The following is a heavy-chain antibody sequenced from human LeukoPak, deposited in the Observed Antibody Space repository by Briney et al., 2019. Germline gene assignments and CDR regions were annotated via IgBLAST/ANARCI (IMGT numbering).Heavy chain of an antibody. Sequence: SVKVSCKASGGTFISYAISWVRQAPGQGLEWMGGIIPIFGTANYAQKFQGRVTITADESTSTAYMELSSLRSEDTAVYYCARSLLGSSGPLAFDIWGQGTMVTVSS. CDR1: GGTFISYA. D-gene: IGHD6-25*01. CDR2: IIPIFGTA. V-gene: IGHV1-69*13. CDR3: ARSLLGSSGPLAFDI. J-gene: IGHJ3*02.